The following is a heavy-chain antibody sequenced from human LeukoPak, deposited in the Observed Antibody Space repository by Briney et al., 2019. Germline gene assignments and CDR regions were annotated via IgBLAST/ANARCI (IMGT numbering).Heavy chain of an antibody. Sequence: PSETLSLTCTVSGGSISSYYWSWIRQPPGKGLEWIGYIYYSGSTNYNLSLKSRVTISVDTSKNQFSLKLSSVTAADTAVYYCAREHSSGRGGAFDIWGQGTMVTVSS. D-gene: IGHD6-19*01. CDR1: GGSISSYY. V-gene: IGHV4-59*01. CDR3: AREHSSGRGGAFDI. CDR2: IYYSGST. J-gene: IGHJ3*02.